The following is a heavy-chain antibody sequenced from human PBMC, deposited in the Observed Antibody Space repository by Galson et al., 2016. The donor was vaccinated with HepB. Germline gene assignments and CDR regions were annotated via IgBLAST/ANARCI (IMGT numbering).Heavy chain of an antibody. V-gene: IGHV5-51*01. Sequence: QSGAEVKKPGESLRISCKGSGYSFTDYWIGWVRQMPGEGLEWMGIIYPGDSHTRYSPSFQGQVTISADKSISTAYLQWSSLKASDTAIYYCARRLTHDSKIGDIYYWGQGTLVTVSS. CDR2: IYPGDSHT. CDR1: GYSFTDYW. CDR3: ARRLTHDSKIGDIYY. J-gene: IGHJ4*02. D-gene: IGHD3-16*01.